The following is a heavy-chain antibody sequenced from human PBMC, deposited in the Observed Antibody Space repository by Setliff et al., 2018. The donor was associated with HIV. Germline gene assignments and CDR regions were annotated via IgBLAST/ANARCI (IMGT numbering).Heavy chain of an antibody. J-gene: IGHJ6*03. D-gene: IGHD2-8*01. CDR2: IDSNNGNR. CDR1: GYTFTSYD. CDR3: VRLTADRTNYYYYMDV. Sequence: ASVKVSCKASGYTFTSYDINWVRQAPGQGLERMGWIDSNNGNRNFAQKFRGRVTMTTDISTNTAYMEVRSLSFDDTAVYYCVRLTADRTNYYYYMDVWGKGTTVTVSS. V-gene: IGHV1-18*01.